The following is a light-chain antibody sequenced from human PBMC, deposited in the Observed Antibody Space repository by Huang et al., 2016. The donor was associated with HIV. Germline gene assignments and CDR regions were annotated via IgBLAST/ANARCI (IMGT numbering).Light chain of an antibody. Sequence: EIQMTQSPSSLSASVGDRVTITCRASQIISNYLSWYQYRPGGAPKPLVYAASTLQSGVPSRFSGSTVGADFTLTISNLQPEDSATYYCLQSYSVPLTFGGGTQVEIK. J-gene: IGKJ4*01. CDR2: AAS. CDR1: QIISNY. CDR3: LQSYSVPLT. V-gene: IGKV1-39*01.